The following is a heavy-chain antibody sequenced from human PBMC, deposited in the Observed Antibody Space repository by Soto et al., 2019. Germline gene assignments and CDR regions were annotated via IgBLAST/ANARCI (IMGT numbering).Heavy chain of an antibody. CDR3: AKSRVVWASYHYGIDV. CDR2: ISYDGSNK. D-gene: IGHD3-3*01. J-gene: IGHJ6*02. Sequence: QVQLVESGGGVVQPGRSLRLSCAASGFTFSSYGMHWVRQAPGKGLEWVAVISYDGSNKYYADSVKGRFTISRDNSKNTLYLQMNSLRAEDTAVYYCAKSRVVWASYHYGIDVWGQGTTVTVSS. V-gene: IGHV3-30*18. CDR1: GFTFSSYG.